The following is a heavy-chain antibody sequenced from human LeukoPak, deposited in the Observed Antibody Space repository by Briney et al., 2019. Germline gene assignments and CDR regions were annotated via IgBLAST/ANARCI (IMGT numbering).Heavy chain of an antibody. J-gene: IGHJ6*03. V-gene: IGHV4-39*07. CDR2: TYYSGST. D-gene: IGHD6-13*01. CDR1: GGSISSSSYY. Sequence: SETLSLTCTVSGGSISSSSYYWGWIRQPPGKGLEWIGSTYYSGSTYYNPSLKSRVTISVDTSKNQFSLKLSSVTAADTAVYYCARGPLGITARGDYYYYMDVWGKGTTVTVSS. CDR3: ARGPLGITARGDYYYYMDV.